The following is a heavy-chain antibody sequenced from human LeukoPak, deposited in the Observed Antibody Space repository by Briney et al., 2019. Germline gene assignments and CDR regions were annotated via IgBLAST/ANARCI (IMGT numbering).Heavy chain of an antibody. D-gene: IGHD1-7*01. CDR3: ARPLGTTGFWFAFDI. Sequence: GRSLRLSCAASGFTFSSYAMHWVRQAPGKGLEWVAVISYDGSNKYYADSVKGRFTISRDNPKNTLYLQMNSLRAEDTAVYYCARPLGTTGFWFAFDIWGQGTMVTVSS. CDR2: ISYDGSNK. J-gene: IGHJ3*02. CDR1: GFTFSSYA. V-gene: IGHV3-30*04.